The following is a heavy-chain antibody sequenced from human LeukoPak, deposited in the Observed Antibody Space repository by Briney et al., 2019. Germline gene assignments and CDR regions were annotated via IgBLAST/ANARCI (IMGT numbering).Heavy chain of an antibody. CDR2: IWYDGSNK. Sequence: GGSLRLSCAASGFTFSSYGMHWVRQAPGKGLEWVAVIWYDGSNKYYADSVKGRFTISRDNSKNTLYLQMNSLRAEDTALYYCAKDPIPRSGIVGAFDIWGQGTMVTVSS. CDR3: AKDPIPRSGIVGAFDI. J-gene: IGHJ3*02. CDR1: GFTFSSYG. V-gene: IGHV3-30*02. D-gene: IGHD1-26*01.